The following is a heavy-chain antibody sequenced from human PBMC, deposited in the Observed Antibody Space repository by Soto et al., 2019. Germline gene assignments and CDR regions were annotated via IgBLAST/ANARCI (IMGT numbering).Heavy chain of an antibody. CDR3: ARLLHDSRGYYYFDY. CDR2: IYYSGST. V-gene: IGHV4-39*01. D-gene: IGHD3-22*01. CDR1: GGSISSSSYY. J-gene: IGHJ4*02. Sequence: LSLTCTVSGGSISSSSYYWGWIRQTPGKGLEWIGSIYYSGSTYYNPSLKSRITTSVDTSKNQFSLKLSSVTAADTAEYYCARLLHDSRGYYYFDYWGRGTLVTVSS.